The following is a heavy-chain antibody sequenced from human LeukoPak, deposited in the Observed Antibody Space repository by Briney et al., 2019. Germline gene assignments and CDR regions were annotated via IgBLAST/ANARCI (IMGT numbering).Heavy chain of an antibody. V-gene: IGHV5-51*01. CDR3: ARHSRIAAAIYSWFDP. CDR2: IYPGDSDT. Sequence: GESLKISCKGSGYSFTSYWIGWVRQMPGKGLEWMGIIYPGDSDTRYSPSFQGQVTISADKSISTAYLQWSSLKASDTAMYYCARHSRIAAAIYSWFDPWGQGTLVTVSS. CDR1: GYSFTSYW. D-gene: IGHD6-13*01. J-gene: IGHJ5*02.